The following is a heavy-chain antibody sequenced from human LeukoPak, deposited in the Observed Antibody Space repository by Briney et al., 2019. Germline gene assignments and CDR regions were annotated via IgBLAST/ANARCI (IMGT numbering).Heavy chain of an antibody. Sequence: PGGSLRLSCAASGFTFSNYWMQWVRQAPGKGLVWVSRIKADGTATTYADSVEGRFTISRDNAKNTLYLEMNSLRAEDTAVYYWTKSRGMNFYHKVPGAYGGKAPLVPV. CDR3: TKSRGMNFYHKVPGAY. CDR2: IKADGTAT. CDR1: GFTFSNYW. V-gene: IGHV3-74*03. J-gene: IGHJ4*01. D-gene: IGHD1-26*01.